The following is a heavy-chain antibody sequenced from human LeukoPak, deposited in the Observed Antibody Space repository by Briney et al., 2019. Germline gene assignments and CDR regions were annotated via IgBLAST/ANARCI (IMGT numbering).Heavy chain of an antibody. CDR1: GYTFTDYG. V-gene: IGHV1-18*01. D-gene: IGHD6-19*01. CDR3: AIGGTVAEGDH. J-gene: IGHJ4*02. CDR2: ISGFNGNT. Sequence: GASVKGSCKASGYTFTDYGISWVRQAPGQGLQWMGRISGFNGNTDYAQNFQDRVTMTTDTSTSTAYMELRSLTFDDTAVYYCAIGGTVAEGDHWGQGTLVTVSS.